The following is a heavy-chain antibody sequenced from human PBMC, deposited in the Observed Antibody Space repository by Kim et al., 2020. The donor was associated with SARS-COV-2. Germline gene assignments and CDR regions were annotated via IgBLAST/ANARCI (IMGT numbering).Heavy chain of an antibody. D-gene: IGHD6-19*01. CDR2: IIPIFGTA. CDR3: ARRQSQQWLVRQPQENWFDP. J-gene: IGHJ5*02. V-gene: IGHV1-69*13. Sequence: SVKVSCKASGGTFSSYAISWVRQAPGQGLEWMGGIIPIFGTANYAQKFQGRVTITADESTSTAYMELSSLRSEDTAVYYCARRQSQQWLVRQPQENWFDPWGQGTLVTVSS. CDR1: GGTFSSYA.